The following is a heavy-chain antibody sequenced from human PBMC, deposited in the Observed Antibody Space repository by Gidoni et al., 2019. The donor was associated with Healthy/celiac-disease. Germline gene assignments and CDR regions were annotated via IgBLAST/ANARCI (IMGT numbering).Heavy chain of an antibody. V-gene: IGHV3-66*01. CDR1: GFTVSSHY. Sequence: EVQLVESGGGLVQPGGSLRLSCAASGFTVSSHYMHWVRQAPGKGLEWVSVIYSGGSTYDEDAVKGRFTISRDNSKNTLYLQMNSLRAEDTAVYYCASRVGDYYYGSGSYSKTYQYGMDVWGQGTTVTVSS. CDR3: ASRVGDYYYGSGSYSKTYQYGMDV. CDR2: IYSGGST. D-gene: IGHD3-10*01. J-gene: IGHJ6*02.